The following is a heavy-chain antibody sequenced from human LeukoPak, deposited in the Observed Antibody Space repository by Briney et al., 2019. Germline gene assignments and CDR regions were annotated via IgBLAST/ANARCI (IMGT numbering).Heavy chain of an antibody. J-gene: IGHJ5*02. CDR3: ATGVAGGNWFDP. V-gene: IGHV1-24*01. CDR2: FDPEDGET. Sequence: ASVKVSCKVSGYTLTELSMHWVRQAPGKGLGWMGGFDPEDGETIYAQKFQGRVTMTEDTSTDTAYMELSSLRSEDTAVYYCATGVAGGNWFDPWGQGTLVTVSS. D-gene: IGHD6-19*01. CDR1: GYTLTELS.